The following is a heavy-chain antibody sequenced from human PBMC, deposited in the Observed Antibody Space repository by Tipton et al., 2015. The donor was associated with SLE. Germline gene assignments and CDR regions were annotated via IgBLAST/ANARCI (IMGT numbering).Heavy chain of an antibody. D-gene: IGHD7-27*01. CDR3: ARGTGDIRY. V-gene: IGHV1-18*01. CDR1: GYNFIGYY. CDR2: ISTYSDRT. J-gene: IGHJ4*02. Sequence: QVQLVQSGAEVKKPGASVKVSCKASGYNFIGYYLHWGRQAPGQGLEWMGWISTYSDRTNHGQKFQDRVTMTTDTSTRTAYMELRSLKSDDTAVYYCARGTGDIRYWGQGTLVTVSS.